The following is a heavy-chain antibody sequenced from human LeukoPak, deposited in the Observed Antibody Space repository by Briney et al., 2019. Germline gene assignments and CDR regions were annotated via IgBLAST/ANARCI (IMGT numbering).Heavy chain of an antibody. V-gene: IGHV3-7*01. J-gene: IGHJ5*02. CDR3: AREPPRDIVVVPAAKAWFDP. D-gene: IGHD2-2*01. CDR2: IKQDGSEK. Sequence: SGGSLRLSCAASVFTFSIYWMSWVRQAPGKGLEWVANIKQDGSEKYYVDSLKGRFTISRDNAKNSLYLQMNSLRAEDTAVYYCAREPPRDIVVVPAAKAWFDPWGQGTLVTVSS. CDR1: VFTFSIYW.